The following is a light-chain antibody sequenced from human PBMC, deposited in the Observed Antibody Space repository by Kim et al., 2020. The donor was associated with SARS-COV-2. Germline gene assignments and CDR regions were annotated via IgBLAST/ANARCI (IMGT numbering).Light chain of an antibody. Sequence: ASVGDSVTITCRASQYIRNGLDWYQQKSGKAPKLLIYAASSLQSGVPSRFSGSGSGTDFALTISSLQPEDFATYYCLQDYNYPYTFGQGTKLEI. V-gene: IGKV1-6*01. CDR2: AAS. CDR1: QYIRNG. J-gene: IGKJ2*01. CDR3: LQDYNYPYT.